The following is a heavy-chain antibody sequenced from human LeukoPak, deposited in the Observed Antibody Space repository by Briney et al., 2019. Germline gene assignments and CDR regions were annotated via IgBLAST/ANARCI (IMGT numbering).Heavy chain of an antibody. Sequence: SETLSLTCTVSGGSISIYYWSWIRQPAGKGLEWIGRIFTSGSTNYNPSLKSRVTISVDKSKNQFSLRLSPVTAADTAIYYCARLAGITMINYYYYYMDVWGKGTTVTVSS. V-gene: IGHV4-4*07. CDR3: ARLAGITMINYYYYYMDV. CDR2: IFTSGST. D-gene: IGHD3-22*01. CDR1: GGSISIYY. J-gene: IGHJ6*03.